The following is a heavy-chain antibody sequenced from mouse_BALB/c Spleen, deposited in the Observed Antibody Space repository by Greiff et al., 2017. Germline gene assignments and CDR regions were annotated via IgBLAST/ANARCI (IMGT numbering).Heavy chain of an antibody. V-gene: IGHV14-3*02. CDR3: ARHGYDDY. CDR2: IDPANGNT. J-gene: IGHJ2*01. Sequence: VQLQRSGAELVKPGASVKLSCTASGFNIKDTYMHWVKQRPEQGLEWIGRIDPANGNTKYDPKFQGKATITADKSSSTAYMQLSSLTSEDSAVYFCARHGYDDYWGQGTTLTVSS. CDR1: GFNIKDTY. D-gene: IGHD2-2*01.